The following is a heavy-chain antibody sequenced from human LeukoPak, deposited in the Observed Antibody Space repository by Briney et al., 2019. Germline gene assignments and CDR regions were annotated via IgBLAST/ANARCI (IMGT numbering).Heavy chain of an antibody. CDR3: ATDTSITAAGNLTY. CDR1: GYIFTSYD. V-gene: IGHV1-8*01. D-gene: IGHD6-13*01. Sequence: ASVKVSCKASGYIFTSYDINWVRQATGQGLEWMGWMNSNSGHTGYAQKFQGRVTMTRNTSISTAYMELSSLRSEDTAVYFCATDTSITAAGNLTYWGQGTLVTVSS. J-gene: IGHJ4*02. CDR2: MNSNSGHT.